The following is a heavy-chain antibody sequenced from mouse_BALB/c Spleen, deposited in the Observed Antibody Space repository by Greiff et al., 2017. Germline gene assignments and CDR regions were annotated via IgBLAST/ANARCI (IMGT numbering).Heavy chain of an antibody. CDR1: GFNIKDTY. Sequence: VQLKESGAELVKPGASVKLSCTASGFNIKDTYMHWVKQRPEQGLEWIGRIDPANGNTKYDPKFQGKATITADTSSNTAYLQLSSLTSEDTAVYYCARRGGNYYYAMDDWGQGTSVTVSS. CDR2: IDPANGNT. CDR3: ARRGGNYYYAMDD. J-gene: IGHJ4*01. D-gene: IGHD2-1*01. V-gene: IGHV14-3*02.